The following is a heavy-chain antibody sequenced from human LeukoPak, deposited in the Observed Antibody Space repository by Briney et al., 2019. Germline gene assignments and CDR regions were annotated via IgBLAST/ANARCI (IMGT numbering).Heavy chain of an antibody. CDR2: IIPIFGTA. Sequence: GASVKVSCKASGYTFTSYGISWVRQGPGQGLEWMGGIIPIFGTANYAQKFQGRVTITADESTSTAYMELSSLRSEDTAVYYCARFGNSWMDYWGQGTLVTVSS. CDR3: ARFGNSWMDY. CDR1: GYTFTSYG. V-gene: IGHV1-69*13. J-gene: IGHJ4*02. D-gene: IGHD6-13*01.